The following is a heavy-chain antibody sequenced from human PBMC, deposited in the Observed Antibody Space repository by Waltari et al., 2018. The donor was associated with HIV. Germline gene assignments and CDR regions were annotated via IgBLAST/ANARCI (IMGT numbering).Heavy chain of an antibody. CDR2: TYYRSKWYY. V-gene: IGHV6-1*01. CDR1: GDSVSSNSAA. D-gene: IGHD1-1*01. CDR3: ARDLALTNDCDA. J-gene: IGHJ5*02. Sequence: QVQLQQSGPGLVRPSQTLSLTCAISGDSVSSNSAAWNWIRQSPSRGLEWLGRTYYRSKWYYDYAESVKSRMSIKSDTSQNQFSLQLTSVTPEDTAVYYCARDLALTNDCDAWGQGTLVTVSS.